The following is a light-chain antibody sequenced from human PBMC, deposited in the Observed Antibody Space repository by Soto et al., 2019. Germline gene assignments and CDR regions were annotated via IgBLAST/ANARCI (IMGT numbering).Light chain of an antibody. J-gene: IGKJ1*01. CDR2: WAS. Sequence: DIVMTQSPDALAVSLGERATINCKSSQSVLYSSNNKNYLAWYQQKPGQXPKLLIYWASTRESGVPDRFSGSGSGTDFTLTVSRLEPEDFAVYYCQQYSDSLWTFGQGTKVDI. V-gene: IGKV4-1*01. CDR1: QSVLYSSNNKNY. CDR3: QQYSDSLWT.